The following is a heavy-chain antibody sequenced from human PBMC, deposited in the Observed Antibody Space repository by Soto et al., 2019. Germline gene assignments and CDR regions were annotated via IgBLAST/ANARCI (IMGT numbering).Heavy chain of an antibody. CDR2: IWYDGSNK. CDR1: GFTFSSYG. D-gene: IGHD2-2*01. CDR3: ARDHGDIVVVPAAREGEYYFDY. Sequence: GGSLRLSCAASGFTFSSYGMHWVRQAPGKGLEWVAVIWYDGSNKYYADSVKGRFTISRDNSKNTLYLQMNSLRAEDTAVYYCARDHGDIVVVPAAREGEYYFDYWGQGTLVTVSS. V-gene: IGHV3-33*01. J-gene: IGHJ4*02.